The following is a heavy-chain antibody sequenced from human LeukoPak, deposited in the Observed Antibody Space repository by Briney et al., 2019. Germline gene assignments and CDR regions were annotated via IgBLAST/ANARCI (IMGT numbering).Heavy chain of an antibody. J-gene: IGHJ4*02. CDR2: INHSGST. D-gene: IGHD2-2*01. V-gene: IGHV4-34*01. CDR1: GGSFSGYY. Sequence: PSETLSLTCAVYGGSFSGYYWSWIRQPPGKGLEWIGEINHSGSTYYNPSLKSRVTISVDTSKNQFSLKLSSVTAADTAVYYCARRGTVYCSSTSCPRYFDYWGQGTLVTVSS. CDR3: ARRGTVYCSSTSCPRYFDY.